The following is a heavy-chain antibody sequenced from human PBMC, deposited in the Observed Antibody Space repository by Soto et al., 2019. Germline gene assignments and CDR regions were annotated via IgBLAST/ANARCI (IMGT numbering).Heavy chain of an antibody. J-gene: IGHJ6*02. CDR3: ARVLYYASGSYSPCDMDV. D-gene: IGHD3-10*01. CDR1: GGSLKGYG. V-gene: IGHV1-69*01. CDR2: VSPLFGAA. Sequence: QVQLVQSGAEVRKPGSSVKVSCKASGGSLKGYGIGWVRQAPGQGLEWMGGVSPLFGAANYAQKFQARVTIIADASTSTVNMELSSLTSEDTALYYCARVLYYASGSYSPCDMDVWGQGTPVTVSS.